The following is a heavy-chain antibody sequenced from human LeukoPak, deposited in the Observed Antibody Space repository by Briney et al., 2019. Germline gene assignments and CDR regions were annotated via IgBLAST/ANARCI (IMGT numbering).Heavy chain of an antibody. CDR2: IKEDGSEK. V-gene: IGHV3-7*01. CDR3: ARDGYYYDSSGSGA. CDR1: GFTFSDYY. J-gene: IGHJ5*02. Sequence: GGSLRLSCAASGFTFSDYYMSWIRQTPTKGLEWLANIKEDGSEKYYVDSVKGRFTISRDNAKNSLYLQMNSLRGEDTAVYYCARDGYYYDSSGSGAWGQGTLVTVSS. D-gene: IGHD3-22*01.